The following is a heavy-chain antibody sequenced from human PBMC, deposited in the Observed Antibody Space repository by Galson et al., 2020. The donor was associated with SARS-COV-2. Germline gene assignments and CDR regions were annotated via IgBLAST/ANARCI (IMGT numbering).Heavy chain of an antibody. CDR2: ISTYNGNT. CDR3: ARTSHMDV. Sequence: ASVKVSCKTSGYSFTNSGITWVRQAPGQGLEWMGWISTYNGNTNYAQKLQGRVTMTTDTSTSTAYMELRSLTSDDTAVYYCARTSHMDVWGKGTTVTVSS. V-gene: IGHV1-18*01. J-gene: IGHJ6*03. CDR1: GYSFTNSG.